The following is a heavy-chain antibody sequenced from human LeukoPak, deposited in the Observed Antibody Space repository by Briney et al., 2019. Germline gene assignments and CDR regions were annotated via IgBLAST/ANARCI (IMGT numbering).Heavy chain of an antibody. D-gene: IGHD1-26*01. Sequence: GGSLRLSCAASGFTFSSYAMSWVRQAPGKGLEWVSVISGSGSSTYADAVKGRFTISRDNSKNTLYLQMTSLRVEDTAAYFCASAPVVGNAEAFWGQGTLVTVSS. CDR2: ISGSGSST. CDR1: GFTFSSYA. J-gene: IGHJ4*02. CDR3: ASAPVVGNAEAF. V-gene: IGHV3-23*01.